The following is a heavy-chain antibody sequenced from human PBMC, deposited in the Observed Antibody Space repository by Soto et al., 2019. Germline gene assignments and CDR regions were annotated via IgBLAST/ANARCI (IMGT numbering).Heavy chain of an antibody. V-gene: IGHV4-39*01. CDR3: ARFAYGSGSYYGYYYGMDV. CDR2: IYYSGST. J-gene: IGHJ6*02. D-gene: IGHD3-10*01. CDR1: GGSISSSSYY. Sequence: SETLSLTCTVSGGSISSSSYYWGWIRQPPGKGLEWIGSIYYSGSTYYNPSLKSRVTISVDTSKNRFSLKLSSVTAADTAVYYCARFAYGSGSYYGYYYGMDVWGQGTTVTVSS.